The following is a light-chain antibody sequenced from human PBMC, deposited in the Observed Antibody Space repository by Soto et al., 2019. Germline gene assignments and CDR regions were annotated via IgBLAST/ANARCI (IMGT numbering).Light chain of an antibody. Sequence: EIVLTQSPGTLSLSPGEGATLSCRASQSVSSSYLAWYQHKPGQAPRLLIYDASSRATGIPDRFRGSGSGTDFTLTISRLEPEDFAVYYCQQYGTSPINFVQGTKLEIK. V-gene: IGKV3-20*01. J-gene: IGKJ2*01. CDR3: QQYGTSPIN. CDR2: DAS. CDR1: QSVSSSY.